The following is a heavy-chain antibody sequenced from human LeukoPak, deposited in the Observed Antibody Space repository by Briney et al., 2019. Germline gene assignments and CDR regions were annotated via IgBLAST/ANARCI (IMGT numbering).Heavy chain of an antibody. Sequence: GASVKVSCKASGYTFTTYYMHWVRQAPGQGLEWMGWMNPNSGNTGYAQKFQGRVTITRNTSISTAYMELSSLRSEDTAVYYCARARRGGYDYQPVDYWGQGTLVTVSS. V-gene: IGHV1-8*03. J-gene: IGHJ4*02. CDR1: GYTFTTYY. CDR2: MNPNSGNT. CDR3: ARARRGGYDYQPVDY. D-gene: IGHD5-12*01.